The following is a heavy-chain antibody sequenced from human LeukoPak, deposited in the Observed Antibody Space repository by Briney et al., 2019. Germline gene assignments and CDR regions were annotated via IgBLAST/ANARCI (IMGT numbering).Heavy chain of an antibody. J-gene: IGHJ4*01. CDR1: GDSISNYY. Sequence: SETLSLTCTVSGDSISNYYWSWIRQPPGKGLEWIGYIYYSGSTNYNPSLKSRVTISVDTSKNQFSLKLSSVTAADTAVYYCAREVVAAPGTVDYWGQGTLVTVSS. D-gene: IGHD6-13*01. V-gene: IGHV4-59*01. CDR2: IYYSGST. CDR3: AREVVAAPGTVDY.